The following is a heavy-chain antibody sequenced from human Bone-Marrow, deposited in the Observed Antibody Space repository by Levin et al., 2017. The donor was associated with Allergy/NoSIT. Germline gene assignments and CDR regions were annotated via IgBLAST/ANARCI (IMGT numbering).Heavy chain of an antibody. CDR3: ARTVNLLQDAFDI. Sequence: TGGSLRLSCAASGFTFSTYAMSWVRQAPGKGLEWVSAITTSGGGTWYADSVKGRFTISRDNSKHTLYLQMNSLRAEDTAIYYCARTVNLLQDAFDIWGQGTMVTVSS. J-gene: IGHJ3*02. CDR1: GFTFSTYA. D-gene: IGHD4-17*01. CDR2: ITTSGGGT. V-gene: IGHV3-23*01.